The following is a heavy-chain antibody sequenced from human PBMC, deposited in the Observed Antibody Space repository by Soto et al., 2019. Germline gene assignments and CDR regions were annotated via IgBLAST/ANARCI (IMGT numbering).Heavy chain of an antibody. CDR2: INPSGGGT. D-gene: IGHD2-2*01. CDR3: ARGTGTYFSGTAAVWSWFDP. Sequence: GASVKVSCKASGYTLTNYYLHWVRQAPGQGLEWMGIINPSGGGTSYAQKFQGRVTMTRDTSTSTVYMELSSLRSEETAVYYCARGTGTYFSGTAAVWSWFDPWGHGTLVTVSS. J-gene: IGHJ5*02. V-gene: IGHV1-46*03. CDR1: GYTLTNYY.